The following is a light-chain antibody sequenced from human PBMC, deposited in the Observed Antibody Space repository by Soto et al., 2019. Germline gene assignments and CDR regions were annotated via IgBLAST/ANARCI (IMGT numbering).Light chain of an antibody. Sequence: SYELTQAPSVSVSPGQTASITCSGDQLGTKYVCWYQQNPGQSPVMVIYQDSKRPSGIPERFSGSNSGSTATLTIRGTQAMDEADYYCQAWDGKSVVFGGGPKLTVL. CDR3: QAWDGKSVV. CDR2: QDS. V-gene: IGLV3-1*01. J-gene: IGLJ2*01. CDR1: QLGTKY.